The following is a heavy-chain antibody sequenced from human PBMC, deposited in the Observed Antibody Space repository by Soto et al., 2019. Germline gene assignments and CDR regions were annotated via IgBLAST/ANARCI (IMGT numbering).Heavy chain of an antibody. CDR2: ISGSGGST. D-gene: IGHD2-2*01. CDR1: GFTFSSYA. CDR3: AKEVGAPAANIYLPDY. J-gene: IGHJ4*02. Sequence: EVQLLESGGGLVQPGGSLRLSCAASGFTFSSYAMSWVRQAPGKGLEWVSAISGSGGSTYYADSVKGRFTISRDNSKNTRYLQMNSLRAEDTAVYYCAKEVGAPAANIYLPDYWGQGTLVTVSS. V-gene: IGHV3-23*01.